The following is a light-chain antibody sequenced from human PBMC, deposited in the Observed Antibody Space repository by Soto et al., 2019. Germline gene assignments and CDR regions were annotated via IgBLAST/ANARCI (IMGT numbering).Light chain of an antibody. CDR1: SSDVGGHNY. Sequence: QSVLTQPASVSGSPGQSITISCAGTSSDVGGHNYVSWYQQHPGKAPKLIIYDVNNRPSGVSNRFSGSKSGNTASLTISGLQAEDEADYCCYSHRSSSTLYVVGTGTKVTVL. CDR2: DVN. V-gene: IGLV2-14*03. CDR3: YSHRSSSTLYV. J-gene: IGLJ1*01.